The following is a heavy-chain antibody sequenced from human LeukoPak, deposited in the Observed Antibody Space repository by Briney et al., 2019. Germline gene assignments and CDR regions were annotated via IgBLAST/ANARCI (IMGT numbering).Heavy chain of an antibody. CDR2: FDPETDET. J-gene: IGHJ4*02. D-gene: IGHD3-3*01. CDR1: GHTLADLS. V-gene: IGHV1-24*01. CDR3: ARDIDFGVVTADY. Sequence: ASVKVSCKVSGHTLADLSMHWVRQAPGQGLEWMGGFDPETDETIYAQKFQGRVTMTRDMSTSTVYMELSSLRSEDTAVYYCARDIDFGVVTADYWGQGTLVTVSS.